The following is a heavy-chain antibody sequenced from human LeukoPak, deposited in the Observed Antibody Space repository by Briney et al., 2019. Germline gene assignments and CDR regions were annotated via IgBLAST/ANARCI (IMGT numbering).Heavy chain of an antibody. J-gene: IGHJ5*02. CDR3: ARHPRLALINWFDP. CDR1: GVSISSYY. V-gene: IGHV4-59*08. D-gene: IGHD3-22*01. Sequence: KSSETLSLTCSVSGVSISSYYWSWIRQPPGKGLEWIGYIYYSGSTNYNPSLKSRVTISVDTSKNQFSLKLSSVTAADTAVYYCARHPRLALINWFDPWGQGTLVTVSS. CDR2: IYYSGST.